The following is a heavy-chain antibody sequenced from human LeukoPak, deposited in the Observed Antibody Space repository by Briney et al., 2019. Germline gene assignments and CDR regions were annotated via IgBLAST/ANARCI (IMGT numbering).Heavy chain of an antibody. V-gene: IGHV4-39*01. J-gene: IGHJ4*02. Sequence: SETLSLTCTVSGGSISSSSYYWGWIRQPPGKGLEWIGSIYYSGSTYYNPSLKSRVTISVDTPKNQFSLKLSSVTAADTAVYYCARRSLGEFDYWGQGTLVTVSS. CDR3: ARRSLGEFDY. CDR2: IYYSGST. D-gene: IGHD3-16*01. CDR1: GGSISSSSYY.